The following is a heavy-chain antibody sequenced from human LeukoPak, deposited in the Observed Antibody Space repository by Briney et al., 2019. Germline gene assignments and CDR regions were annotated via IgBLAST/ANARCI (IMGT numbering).Heavy chain of an antibody. D-gene: IGHD5-24*01. V-gene: IGHV4-34*01. CDR2: INHSGST. J-gene: IGHJ3*01. CDR3: ARGGQGDGYSADEAFDF. Sequence: SETLSLTCAVYGGSFSGYYWSWIRQPPGKGLEWIGEINHSGSTNYNPSLKSRVTISVDTSKNQFSLKLSSVTAADTAVYYCARGGQGDGYSADEAFDFWGQGTMVTVSS. CDR1: GGSFSGYY.